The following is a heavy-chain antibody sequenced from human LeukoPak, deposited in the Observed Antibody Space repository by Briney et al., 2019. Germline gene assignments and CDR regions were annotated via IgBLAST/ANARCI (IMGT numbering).Heavy chain of an antibody. D-gene: IGHD6-19*01. J-gene: IGHJ3*01. CDR1: GYTFTSYY. CDR2: INPSGGST. V-gene: IGHV1-46*01. Sequence: ASVKVSCKASGYTFTSYYMHWVRQAPGQGLEWMGIINPSGGSTSYAQKFQGRVTMTRDTSASTAYMELSSLRSEDTSVYYCATISRGIAVDHDAFDVWGQGTMVTVSS. CDR3: ATISRGIAVDHDAFDV.